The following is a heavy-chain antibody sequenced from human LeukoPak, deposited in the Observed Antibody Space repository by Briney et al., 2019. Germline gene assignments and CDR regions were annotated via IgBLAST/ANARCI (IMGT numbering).Heavy chain of an antibody. CDR1: GFTFDDYA. D-gene: IGHD2-2*01. Sequence: PAGSLPVSRAASGFTFDDYAMHWVRQAPGKGLEWVSLISGDGGSTYYSDSVKGRFTISRDNSKNSLYLQMNSLRTEDTALYYCAKEVYCSSTSCYASNWFDPWGESPVDPVSS. J-gene: IGHJ5*02. CDR2: ISGDGGST. V-gene: IGHV3-43*02. CDR3: AKEVYCSSTSCYASNWFDP.